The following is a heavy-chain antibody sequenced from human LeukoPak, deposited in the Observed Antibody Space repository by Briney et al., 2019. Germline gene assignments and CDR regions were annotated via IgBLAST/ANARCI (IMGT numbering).Heavy chain of an antibody. Sequence: PGGSLRLSCAASGFTFTNHAMQGVRQAPGKGLEYVSAMSGNGGSTYYANSVKGRFTISRDNSKNTVYLQMGRLRPEDMAVYYCARAGVVRYVAWLINYYMDVWGKGTTVTVSS. D-gene: IGHD3-9*01. J-gene: IGHJ6*03. V-gene: IGHV3-64*01. CDR2: MSGNGGST. CDR1: GFTFTNHA. CDR3: ARAGVVRYVAWLINYYMDV.